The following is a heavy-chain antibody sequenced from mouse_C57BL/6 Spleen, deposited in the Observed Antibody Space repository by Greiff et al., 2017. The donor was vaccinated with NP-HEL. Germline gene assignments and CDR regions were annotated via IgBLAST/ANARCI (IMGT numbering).Heavy chain of an antibody. V-gene: IGHV5-4*01. D-gene: IGHD1-1*01. Sequence: DVMLVESGGGLVKPGGSLKLSCAASGFTFSSYAMSWVRQTPEKRLEWVATISDGGSYTYYPDNVKGRFTISRDNAKNNLYLQMSHLKSEDTAMYYCAREDYGSSNEGWYFDVWGTGTTVTVSS. J-gene: IGHJ1*03. CDR3: AREDYGSSNEGWYFDV. CDR2: ISDGGSYT. CDR1: GFTFSSYA.